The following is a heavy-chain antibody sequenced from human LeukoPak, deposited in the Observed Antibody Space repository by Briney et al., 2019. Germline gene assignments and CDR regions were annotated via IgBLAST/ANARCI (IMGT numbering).Heavy chain of an antibody. CDR2: IYYSGST. CDR1: GGSISSYY. V-gene: IGHV4-59*08. CDR3: ARGVDYYGV. Sequence: SETLSLTCTVSGGSISSYYWSWIRQPPGKGLEWIWYIYYSGSTNYNPSLKSRVTISVDTSKNQFSLKLSPVTAADTAVYYCARGVDYYGVWGQGTLVAVSS. D-gene: IGHD3-10*01. J-gene: IGHJ4*02.